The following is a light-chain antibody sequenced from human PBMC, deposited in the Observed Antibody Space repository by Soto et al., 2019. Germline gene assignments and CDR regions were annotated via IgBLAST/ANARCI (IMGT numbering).Light chain of an antibody. V-gene: IGKV3-11*01. CDR1: QSVPNSR. Sequence: MVMTHSPDNLSLCGAEVASLCCRASQSVPNSRLAWYQHRPGQAPRLLIYQTSIRAAGIPARFSASGSGTDFTLTISDVQPEDFALYYCHQRKSWPRTFGQVTNVDIK. CDR2: QTS. J-gene: IGKJ1*01. CDR3: HQRKSWPRT.